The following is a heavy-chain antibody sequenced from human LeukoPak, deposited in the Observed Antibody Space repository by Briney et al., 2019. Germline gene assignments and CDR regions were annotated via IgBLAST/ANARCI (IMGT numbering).Heavy chain of an antibody. J-gene: IGHJ4*02. CDR3: AKDYGYGGRRYYFDY. D-gene: IGHD4-23*01. CDR1: GFTFDDYA. V-gene: IGHV3-9*01. Sequence: GRSLRLSCAASGFTFDDYAMHWVRQAPGKGLGWVSGTSWNSGSIGYADSVKGRFTISRDNAKNSLYLQMNSLRAEDTALYYCAKDYGYGGRRYYFDYWGQGTLVTVSS. CDR2: TSWNSGSI.